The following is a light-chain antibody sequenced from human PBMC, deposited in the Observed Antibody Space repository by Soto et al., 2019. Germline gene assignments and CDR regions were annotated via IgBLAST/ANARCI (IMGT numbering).Light chain of an antibody. CDR3: QQYKSYFRT. Sequence: DIQMTQSPSTLSASVGDSVTITCRASQSISSWLAWYQQNPGKAPKLLIYEASSLESGVPSRFSGRGSGTEFTLTISGLQPDDFATYYCQQYKSYFRTFGQGTKVEIK. J-gene: IGKJ1*01. V-gene: IGKV1-5*03. CDR1: QSISSW. CDR2: EAS.